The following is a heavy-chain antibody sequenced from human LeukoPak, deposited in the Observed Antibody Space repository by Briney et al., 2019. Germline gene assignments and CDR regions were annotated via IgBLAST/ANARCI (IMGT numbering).Heavy chain of an antibody. CDR2: INHSGST. Sequence: SETLSLTCAVYGGSFSGYYWSWIRQPPGKGLEWIGEINHSGSTNYNPSLKSRVTISVDTSKNQFSLKLSSVIAADTAVYFCARQNYEANTFDYWGQGTLVTVSS. V-gene: IGHV4-34*01. J-gene: IGHJ4*02. CDR1: GGSFSGYY. CDR3: ARQNYEANTFDY. D-gene: IGHD1-7*01.